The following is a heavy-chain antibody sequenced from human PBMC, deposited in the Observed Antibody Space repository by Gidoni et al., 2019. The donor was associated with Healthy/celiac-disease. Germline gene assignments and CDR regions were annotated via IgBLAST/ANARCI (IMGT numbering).Heavy chain of an antibody. CDR2: IRGSGGST. J-gene: IGHJ4*02. CDR1: GFTFSSYA. D-gene: IGHD2-2*01. CDR3: AKEGPYYCSSTSCPPPTHFDY. Sequence: EVQLLESGGGLVQPGGSLRLSCAASGFTFSSYAMSWVRQAPGKGLEWVSAIRGSGGSTYYADSVKGRFTISRDNSKNTLYLQMNSLRAEDTAVYYCAKEGPYYCSSTSCPPPTHFDYWGQGTLVTVSS. V-gene: IGHV3-23*01.